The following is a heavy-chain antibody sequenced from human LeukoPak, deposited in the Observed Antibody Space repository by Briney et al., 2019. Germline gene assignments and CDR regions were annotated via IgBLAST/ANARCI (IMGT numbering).Heavy chain of an antibody. Sequence: PSETLSLTCAVSGYSISSGYYWGWIRQPPGKGLEWIGSIYHSGSTYCNPSLKCRVTISVDTSKNHFSLQLSSVAAADTAVYYCARRVKGGYEGWFDPWGQGTLVTVSS. CDR1: GYSISSGYY. D-gene: IGHD5-12*01. J-gene: IGHJ5*02. V-gene: IGHV4-38-2*01. CDR2: IYHSGST. CDR3: ARRVKGGYEGWFDP.